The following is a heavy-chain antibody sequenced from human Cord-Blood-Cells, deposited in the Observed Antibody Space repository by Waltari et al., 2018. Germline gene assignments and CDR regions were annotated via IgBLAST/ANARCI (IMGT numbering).Heavy chain of an antibody. D-gene: IGHD2-21*01. CDR3: ARVRLAYCGGDCYSLDWFDP. V-gene: IGHV1-2*02. J-gene: IGHJ5*02. CDR2: INPNSGGT. Sequence: QVQLVQSGAEVKKPGASVKVSCKASGYTFTGYYMHWVRQAPGQGLEWMGWINPNSGGTNYAQKFQGRVTMTSDTSISTAYMELSRLRSDDTAVYYCARVRLAYCGGDCYSLDWFDPWGQGTLVTVSS. CDR1: GYTFTGYY.